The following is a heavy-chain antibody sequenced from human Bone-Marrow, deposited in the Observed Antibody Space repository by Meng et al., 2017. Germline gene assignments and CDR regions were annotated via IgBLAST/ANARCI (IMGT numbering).Heavy chain of an antibody. Sequence: GESLKISCAASGFTFSSYAMHWVRQAPGKGLEWVAVISYDGSNKYYADSVKGRFTISRDNSKNTLYLQMNSLRAEDTAVYYCARDLGTAMVTVGDYRGQGTLVTVSS. J-gene: IGHJ4*02. D-gene: IGHD5-18*01. CDR1: GFTFSSYA. CDR2: ISYDGSNK. V-gene: IGHV3-30*01. CDR3: ARDLGTAMVTVGDY.